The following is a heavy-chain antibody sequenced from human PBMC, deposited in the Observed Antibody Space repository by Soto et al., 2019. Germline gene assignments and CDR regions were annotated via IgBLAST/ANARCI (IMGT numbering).Heavy chain of an antibody. CDR3: ARCSLYGDYGAFFGMDV. CDR1: GGSFSGYY. Sequence: SETLSLTCAVYGGSFSGYYWSWIRQPPGKGLEWIGEIYHSGSINYNPSLKSRVTISVDKSKNQFSLKLSSVTAADTAVYYCARCSLYGDYGAFFGMDVWGQGTTVTVSS. J-gene: IGHJ6*02. D-gene: IGHD4-17*01. CDR2: IYHSGSI. V-gene: IGHV4-34*01.